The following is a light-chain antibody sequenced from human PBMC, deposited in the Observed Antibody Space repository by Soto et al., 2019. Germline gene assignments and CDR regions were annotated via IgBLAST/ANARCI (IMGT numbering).Light chain of an antibody. V-gene: IGLV2-14*01. Sequence: QSALTQPASVSGSPGQSITMSCTGSTSDFGDDKYVSWYQQQPGKGPNLLIYGVSNRPSGVSNRFSGSKSGNTASLTISGLQVDDEADYCCGSLTTTRIWVFGGGTKLTVL. J-gene: IGLJ3*02. CDR1: TSDFGDDKY. CDR2: GVS. CDR3: GSLTTTRIWV.